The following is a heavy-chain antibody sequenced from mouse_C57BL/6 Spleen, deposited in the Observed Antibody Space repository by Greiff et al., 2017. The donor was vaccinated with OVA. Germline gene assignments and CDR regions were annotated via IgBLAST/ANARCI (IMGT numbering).Heavy chain of an antibody. D-gene: IGHD2-4*01. CDR1: GYTFTDYE. V-gene: IGHV1-15*01. CDR2: IDPETGGT. CDR3: PNYDFYFDY. Sequence: VQLVESGAELVRPGASVTLSCKASGYTFTDYEMHWVKQTPVHGLEWIGAIDPETGGTAYNQKFKGKAILTADKSSSTAYMELRSLTSEDSAVYYGPNYDFYFDYWGQGTTLTVSS. J-gene: IGHJ2*01.